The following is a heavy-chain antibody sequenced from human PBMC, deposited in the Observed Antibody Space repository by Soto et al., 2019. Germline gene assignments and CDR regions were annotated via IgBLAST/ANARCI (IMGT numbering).Heavy chain of an antibody. Sequence: SETLSLTCTVSGDSISSYFWSWIRQPPGKGLEWIGYIYDSGSTNYNPSLKTRVTISVDTSKNQFSLKLSSVTAADTAVYYCARHKPIAVAGTTYYYGMDVWGQGTTVTVS. D-gene: IGHD6-19*01. V-gene: IGHV4-59*08. CDR1: GDSISSYF. CDR3: ARHKPIAVAGTTYYYGMDV. CDR2: IYDSGST. J-gene: IGHJ6*02.